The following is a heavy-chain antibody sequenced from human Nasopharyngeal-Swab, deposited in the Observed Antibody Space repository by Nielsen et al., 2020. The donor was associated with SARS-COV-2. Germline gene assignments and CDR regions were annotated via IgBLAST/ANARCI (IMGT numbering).Heavy chain of an antibody. CDR3: AGNMVRGVILVRGFDP. V-gene: IGHV3-23*01. CDR1: GFTFSSYA. D-gene: IGHD3-10*01. Sequence: GGSLRLSCAASGFTFSSYAMSWVRQAPGKGLEWVSAISGSGGSTYYADSVKGRFTISRDNSKNTLYLQMNSLRAEDTAVYYCAGNMVRGVILVRGFDPWGQGTLVTVSS. J-gene: IGHJ5*02. CDR2: ISGSGGST.